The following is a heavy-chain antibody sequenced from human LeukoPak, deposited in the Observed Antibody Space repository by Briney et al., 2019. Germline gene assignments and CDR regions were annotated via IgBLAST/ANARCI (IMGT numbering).Heavy chain of an antibody. V-gene: IGHV1-8*01. CDR2: MNPNSGNT. J-gene: IGHJ6*02. Sequence: GASVKVSCKASGYTFTSYDINWVRQATGQGLEWMGWMNPNSGNTGYAQKFQGRVTMTRNTSISTAYMELSSLRSEDTAVYYCARVNIVVVPAAEPGKRYYYYYGMDVWGQGTTVTVSS. D-gene: IGHD2-2*01. CDR1: GYTFTSYD. CDR3: ARVNIVVVPAAEPGKRYYYYYGMDV.